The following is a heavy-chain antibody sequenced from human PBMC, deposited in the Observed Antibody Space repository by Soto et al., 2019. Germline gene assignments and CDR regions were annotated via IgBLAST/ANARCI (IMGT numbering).Heavy chain of an antibody. V-gene: IGHV1-18*04. CDR2: ISGDNGNT. J-gene: IGHJ6*02. D-gene: IGHD6-19*01. CDR3: ARERVAEAGTNLDYYFTGMDV. Sequence: GGSVKVSCKASGYTFINFGISWVRQAPGQGLEWMGWISGDNGNTNYARKFQGRVALTTDTSTNTAYMELRSVRFDDTAVYYCARERVAEAGTNLDYYFTGMDVWGQGTTVTVSS. CDR1: GYTFINFG.